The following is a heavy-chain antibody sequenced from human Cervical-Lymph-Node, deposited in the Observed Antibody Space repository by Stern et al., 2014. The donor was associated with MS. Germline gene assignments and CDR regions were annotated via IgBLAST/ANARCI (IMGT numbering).Heavy chain of an antibody. Sequence: QVQLVQSGAEVKRPGSSVKVSCKTSGDTFSNFAINWVRQATGQGLEWMGGIIPLYAPASYAQKFRGRVTITADESTDTVFMELNSLRSEDTAVYYCAKAVPNHDAFDIWGQGTMVTVSS. V-gene: IGHV1-69*01. CDR3: AKAVPNHDAFDI. CDR1: GDTFSNFA. J-gene: IGHJ3*02. CDR2: IIPLYAPA. D-gene: IGHD1-14*01.